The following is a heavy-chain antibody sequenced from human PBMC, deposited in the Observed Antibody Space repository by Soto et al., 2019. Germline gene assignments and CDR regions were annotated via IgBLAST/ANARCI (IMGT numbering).Heavy chain of an antibody. CDR3: ARRQSSSWYGL. J-gene: IGHJ4*02. V-gene: IGHV4-39*01. CDR1: GGSISGSSYY. CDR2: IYYSGST. Sequence: SETLSLTCTVSGGSISGSSYYLGWIRQPPGKGLEWIGSIYYSGSTYYNPSLKSRVTISVDTSKNQFSLKLSSVTAADTAVYYCARRQSSSWYGLWGQGTLVTVSS. D-gene: IGHD6-13*01.